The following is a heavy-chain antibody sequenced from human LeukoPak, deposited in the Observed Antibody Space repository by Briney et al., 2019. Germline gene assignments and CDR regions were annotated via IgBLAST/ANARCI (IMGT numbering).Heavy chain of an antibody. J-gene: IGHJ4*02. CDR3: ARFPISPTYTQDY. CDR1: GFTVSSNY. CDR2: IYSGGST. D-gene: IGHD4-11*01. Sequence: GGSLRLSCAASGFTVSSNYMSWVRQAPGKGLEWVSVIYSGGSTYYADSVKGRFTISRDNSKNTLYLQMNSLRAEDTAVYYCARFPISPTYTQDYWGQGTLVTVSS. V-gene: IGHV3-66*01.